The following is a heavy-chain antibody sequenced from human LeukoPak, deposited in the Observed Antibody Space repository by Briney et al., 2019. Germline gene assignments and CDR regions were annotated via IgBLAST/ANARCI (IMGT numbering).Heavy chain of an antibody. Sequence: GGSLRLSCAASGFTVSSNYMNWVRQAPGKGLDWVSGIYSGGYTNYADSVKGRFTISRDNSKNTVYLQLNSLRTDDTAVYYCARDKREECSGTSCYGDAFDVWGQGTVVTVSS. CDR3: ARDKREECSGTSCYGDAFDV. D-gene: IGHD2-2*01. V-gene: IGHV3-66*02. J-gene: IGHJ3*01. CDR2: IYSGGYT. CDR1: GFTVSSNY.